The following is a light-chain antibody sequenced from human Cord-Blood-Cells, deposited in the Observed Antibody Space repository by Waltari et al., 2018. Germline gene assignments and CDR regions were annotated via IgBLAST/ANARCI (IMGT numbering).Light chain of an antibody. CDR2: GAS. CDR3: QQYGSSPLA. Sequence: IVLSPSPGTPSMSPGERATLSCRASQSVSSSYLAWYQQKPGQAPRLLIYGASSRATGIPDRFGGSGSGTDFTLTISRLEPEDFAVYYCQQYGSSPLAFGQGTRLEIK. V-gene: IGKV3-20*01. J-gene: IGKJ5*01. CDR1: QSVSSSY.